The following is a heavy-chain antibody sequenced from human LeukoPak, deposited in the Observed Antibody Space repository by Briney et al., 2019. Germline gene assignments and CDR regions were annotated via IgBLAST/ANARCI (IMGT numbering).Heavy chain of an antibody. CDR2: ISGSGGST. D-gene: IGHD6-19*01. J-gene: IGHJ4*02. Sequence: GGSLRLSCAASGFTFSSYAMSWVRQAPGKGLEWVSAISGSGGSTYYVDSVKGRFTISTDNTKNTLYLQMNSLRAEDTAVYYCAKDIAVAGMGYFDYWGQGTLVTVSS. CDR3: AKDIAVAGMGYFDY. CDR1: GFTFSSYA. V-gene: IGHV3-23*01.